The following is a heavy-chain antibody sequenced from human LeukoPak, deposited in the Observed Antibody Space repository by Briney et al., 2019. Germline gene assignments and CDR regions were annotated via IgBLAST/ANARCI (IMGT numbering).Heavy chain of an antibody. CDR1: GGSISSGGYY. V-gene: IGHV4-30-2*01. Sequence: PSETLSLTCTVSGGSISSGGYYWSWIRQPPGKGLEWIGYTYHSGSTYYNPSLKSRVTISVDRSKNQFSLKLSSVTAADTAVYYCARALGGGLSVDYWGQGTLVTVSS. D-gene: IGHD7-27*01. J-gene: IGHJ4*02. CDR2: TYHSGST. CDR3: ARALGGGLSVDY.